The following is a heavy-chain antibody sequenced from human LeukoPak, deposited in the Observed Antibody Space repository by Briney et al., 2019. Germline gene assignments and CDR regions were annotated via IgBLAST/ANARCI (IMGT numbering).Heavy chain of an antibody. Sequence: AGGSLRLSCAASGISFSASGMHWVRQSPGKGLEWVAFIRSDGSNKYYAESVKGRFTISRDNSKNMVYLQMDSLRGEDTAVYYRARDKGNICIDNWGQGTLITVSS. V-gene: IGHV3-30*02. CDR2: IRSDGSNK. J-gene: IGHJ4*02. CDR3: ARDKGNICIDN. CDR1: GISFSASG.